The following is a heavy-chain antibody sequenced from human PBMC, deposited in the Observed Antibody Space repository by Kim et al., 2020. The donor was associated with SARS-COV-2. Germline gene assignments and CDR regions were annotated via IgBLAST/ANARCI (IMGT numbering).Heavy chain of an antibody. J-gene: IGHJ6*02. CDR1: GGSVSSGSYY. Sequence: SETLSLTCTVSGGSVSSGSYYWSWIRQPPGKGLEWIGYIYYSGSTNYNPSLKSRVTISVDTSKNQFSLKLSSVTAADTAVYYCAREGGGNYDSSGYYFADVWGQGTTVTVSS. CDR2: IYYSGST. D-gene: IGHD3-22*01. CDR3: AREGGGNYDSSGYYFADV. V-gene: IGHV4-61*01.